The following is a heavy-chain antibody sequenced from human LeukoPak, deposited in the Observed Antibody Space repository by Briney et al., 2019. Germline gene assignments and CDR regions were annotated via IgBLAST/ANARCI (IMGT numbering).Heavy chain of an antibody. CDR1: GFTFSDYY. CDR2: ISSTSTYI. Sequence: GGSLRLSCAASGFTFSDYYMNWIRQAPGKGLEWVSSISSTSTYIYYADSVKGRFTISRDNAKNSLYLQMNSLRAEDTAVYYCARDLRDYGMDVWGQGTTVTVSS. J-gene: IGHJ6*02. CDR3: ARDLRDYGMDV. D-gene: IGHD4-17*01. V-gene: IGHV3-21*01.